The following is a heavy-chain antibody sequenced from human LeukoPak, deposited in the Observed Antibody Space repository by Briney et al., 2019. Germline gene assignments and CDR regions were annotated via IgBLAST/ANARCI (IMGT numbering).Heavy chain of an antibody. CDR3: AKSPITMIVVVIFDY. J-gene: IGHJ4*02. V-gene: IGHV3-30*18. D-gene: IGHD3-22*01. CDR1: GFTFSSYG. Sequence: GRSLRLSCAASGFTFSSYGMHWVRQAPGKGLEWVAVKSYDGSNKYYADSVKGRFTISRDNSKNTLYLQMNSLRAEDTAVYYCAKSPITMIVVVIFDYWGQGTLVTVSS. CDR2: KSYDGSNK.